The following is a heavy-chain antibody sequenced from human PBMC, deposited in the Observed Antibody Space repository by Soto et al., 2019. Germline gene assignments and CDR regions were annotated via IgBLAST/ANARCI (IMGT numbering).Heavy chain of an antibody. J-gene: IGHJ6*03. CDR3: ASQGTHYYYYYMDV. CDR2: IYYSGST. D-gene: IGHD1-1*01. Sequence: SETLSLTCTVSGGSISSYYWSWIRQPPGKGLEWIGYIYYSGSTNYNPSLKSRVTISVDTSKNQFSLKLSSVTAADTAVYYCASQGTHYYYYYMDVWGKGTTVTVSS. CDR1: GGSISSYY. V-gene: IGHV4-59*01.